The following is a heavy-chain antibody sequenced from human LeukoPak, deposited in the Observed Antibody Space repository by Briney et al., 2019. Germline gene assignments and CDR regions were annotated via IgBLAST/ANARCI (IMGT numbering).Heavy chain of an antibody. D-gene: IGHD3-9*01. J-gene: IGHJ4*02. Sequence: GGSLRLSCAASGFTFSSYVMSWVRQAPGKGLEWVSYINHNGKTMYYADSVKGRFTISRDNAKNSLYLQMNSLRDEDTAVYYRARDNDWAFDYWGQGTLVTVSS. CDR2: INHNGKTM. V-gene: IGHV3-48*02. CDR1: GFTFSSYV. CDR3: ARDNDWAFDY.